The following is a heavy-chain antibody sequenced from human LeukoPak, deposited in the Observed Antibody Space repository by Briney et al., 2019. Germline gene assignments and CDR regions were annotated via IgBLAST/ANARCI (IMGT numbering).Heavy chain of an antibody. Sequence: GGSLRLSCAASGFTFSSYSMNWVRQAPGEGLEWVSYISSSSCTIYYADSVKGRFTISRDNAKNSLYLQMNSLRAEDTAVYYCARVFTMIVVVDYWGQGTLVTVSS. V-gene: IGHV3-48*01. CDR3: ARVFTMIVVVDY. CDR2: ISSSSCTI. CDR1: GFTFSSYS. D-gene: IGHD3-22*01. J-gene: IGHJ4*02.